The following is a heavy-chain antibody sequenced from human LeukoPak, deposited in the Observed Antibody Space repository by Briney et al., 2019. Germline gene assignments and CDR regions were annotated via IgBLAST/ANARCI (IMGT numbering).Heavy chain of an antibody. Sequence: GALRLSCAASGFTFSSYGMHWVRQAPGKGLEWVAVISYDGSNKYYADSVKGRFTISRDNSKNTLYLQMNSLRAEDTAVYYCTRDVAVTTVWYFDLWGRGTLVTVSS. CDR3: TRDVAVTTVWYFDL. V-gene: IGHV3-30*19. J-gene: IGHJ2*01. CDR1: GFTFSSYG. CDR2: ISYDGSNK. D-gene: IGHD4-17*01.